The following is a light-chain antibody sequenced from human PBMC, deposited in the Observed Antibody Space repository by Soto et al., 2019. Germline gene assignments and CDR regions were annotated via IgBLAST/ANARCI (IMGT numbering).Light chain of an antibody. V-gene: IGKV1-5*01. CDR3: QQYNTYSA. Sequence: SPAAVSAKIGNRVTISCRASQSISRWLAWYQQKPGKAPKLLIHDASSLESGVPSRFSGSGSGTEFTLTISNLQPGDVATYYRQQYNTYSAFRQWTNVDI. CDR1: QSISRW. J-gene: IGKJ1*01. CDR2: DAS.